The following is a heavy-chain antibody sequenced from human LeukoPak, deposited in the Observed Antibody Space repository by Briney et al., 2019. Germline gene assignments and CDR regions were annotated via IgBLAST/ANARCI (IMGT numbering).Heavy chain of an antibody. J-gene: IGHJ5*02. Sequence: PGGSLRLSCAASGFTFSSYAMSWVRQAPGKGLEWVSAISGSGGSTYYADSVKGRFTISRDNSKNTLYLQMNSLRAEDTAVYHCAKASVVVVAATDWFDPWGQGTLVTVSS. CDR3: AKASVVVVAATDWFDP. CDR2: ISGSGGST. V-gene: IGHV3-23*01. CDR1: GFTFSSYA. D-gene: IGHD2-15*01.